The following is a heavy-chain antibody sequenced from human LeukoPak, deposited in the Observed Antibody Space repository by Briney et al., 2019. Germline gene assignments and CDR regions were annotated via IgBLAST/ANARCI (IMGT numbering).Heavy chain of an antibody. J-gene: IGHJ4*02. Sequence: SETLSLTCTVSGGSISGYYWSWIRQPPGKGLEWIGEINHSGSTNYNPSLKSRVTISVDTSKNQFSLKLSSVTAADTAVYYCASLDSYGSGSRKVDYWGQGTLVTVSS. V-gene: IGHV4-34*01. CDR1: GGSISGYY. D-gene: IGHD3-10*01. CDR2: INHSGST. CDR3: ASLDSYGSGSRKVDY.